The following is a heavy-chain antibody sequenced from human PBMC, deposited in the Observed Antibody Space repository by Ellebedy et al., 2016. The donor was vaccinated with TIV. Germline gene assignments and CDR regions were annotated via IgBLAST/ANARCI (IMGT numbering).Heavy chain of an antibody. CDR1: GFTFSNFA. Sequence: GESLKISXVASGFTFSNFAMNWVRQAPGKGLEWVSTISGGGGTTYYADSVKGRFTVSRDNSKNTLYLQMNSLRAEDTAVYYCAKDPGGIAVAVVGNWGQGTLVTVSS. CDR3: AKDPGGIAVAVVGN. CDR2: ISGGGGTT. V-gene: IGHV3-23*01. D-gene: IGHD6-19*01. J-gene: IGHJ4*02.